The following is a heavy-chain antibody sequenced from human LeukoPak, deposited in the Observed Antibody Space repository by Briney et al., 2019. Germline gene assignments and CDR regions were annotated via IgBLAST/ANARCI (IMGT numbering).Heavy chain of an antibody. J-gene: IGHJ4*02. CDR1: GFTVSSNY. D-gene: IGHD3-22*01. Sequence: PGGSLRLSCAASGFTVSSNYMSWVRQAPGKGLEWVSVIYSGGSTYYADSVKGRFIISRDNSKNTLYLQMNSLRAEDTAVYYCARDDSTYYYDSSGLGYWGQGTLVTVSS. CDR2: IYSGGST. V-gene: IGHV3-66*02. CDR3: ARDDSTYYYDSSGLGY.